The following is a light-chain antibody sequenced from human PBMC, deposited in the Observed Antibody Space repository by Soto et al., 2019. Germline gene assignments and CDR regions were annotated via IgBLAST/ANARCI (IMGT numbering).Light chain of an antibody. CDR1: SSDVGAYNY. CDR3: NSYADSSYV. CDR2: DVS. Sequence: QSVLTQPASVSGTPGQSITISCTGTSSDVGAYNYVSWYQQYPGKAPKLIIYDVSNRPSGVSCRFSGSKSGNTASLTISELQAEDDADYYCNSYADSSYVFGTGTKVTVL. J-gene: IGLJ1*01. V-gene: IGLV2-14*03.